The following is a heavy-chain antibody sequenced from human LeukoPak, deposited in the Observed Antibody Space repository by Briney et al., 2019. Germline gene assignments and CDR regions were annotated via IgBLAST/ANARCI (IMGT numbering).Heavy chain of an antibody. V-gene: IGHV3-23*01. J-gene: IGHJ4*02. Sequence: GGSLRLSCAAAGFTFSSYAMTWVRQAPGKGLEWVSGISGGGGTTDYADSVKGRFTISRDNSKNTLYLQMNSLRAEDTAVYYCAKAHYDFWSGYYRGYFDNWGQGTMVTVSS. CDR2: ISGGGGTT. CDR3: AKAHYDFWSGYYRGYFDN. CDR1: GFTFSSYA. D-gene: IGHD3-3*01.